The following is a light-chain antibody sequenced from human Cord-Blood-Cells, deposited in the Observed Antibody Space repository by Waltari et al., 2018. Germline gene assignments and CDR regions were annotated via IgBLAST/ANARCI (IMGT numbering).Light chain of an antibody. V-gene: IGLV2-23*01. J-gene: IGLJ3*02. Sequence: QSALTQPASVSGSPGQSITLSCTGTSSDVGRYNLVSWYQQHPGKAPKLMMYEGSKRPSGVSNRFSGSKSGNTASLTISGLQAEDEADYYCCSYAGSSTWVFGGGTKLTVL. CDR1: SSDVGRYNL. CDR2: EGS. CDR3: CSYAGSSTWV.